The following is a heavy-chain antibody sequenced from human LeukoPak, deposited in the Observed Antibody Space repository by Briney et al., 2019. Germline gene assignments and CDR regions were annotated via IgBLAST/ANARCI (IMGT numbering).Heavy chain of an antibody. J-gene: IGHJ4*02. CDR3: ATGVATSLG. CDR1: GFTFSDYS. D-gene: IGHD5-12*01. CDR2: SRNKANSYTT. V-gene: IGHV3-72*01. Sequence: PGGSLRLSCAASGFTFSDYSVDWVRQAPGKGLEWVGRSRNKANSYTTEYAASVKGRFTISRDDSKNSLFLQMNSLKPEDTAVYYCATGVATSLGWGQGTLVTVSS.